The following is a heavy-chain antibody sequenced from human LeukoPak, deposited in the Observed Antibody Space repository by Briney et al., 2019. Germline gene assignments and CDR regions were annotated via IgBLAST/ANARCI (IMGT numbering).Heavy chain of an antibody. D-gene: IGHD6-19*01. CDR2: IKHSGST. Sequence: SETLSLTCAVYGGSFSGYYWSWIRQPPGKGLEWIGEIKHSGSTNYNPSLKSRVTISVDTSKNQFSLKLSSVTAADTAVYYCARGAVAGTNYWGQGTLVTVSS. CDR1: GGSFSGYY. V-gene: IGHV4-34*01. CDR3: ARGAVAGTNY. J-gene: IGHJ4*02.